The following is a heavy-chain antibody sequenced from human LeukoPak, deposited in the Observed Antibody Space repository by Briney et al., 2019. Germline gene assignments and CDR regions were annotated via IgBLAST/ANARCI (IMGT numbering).Heavy chain of an antibody. J-gene: IGHJ5*02. CDR2: IIPIFGTA. D-gene: IGHD5-18*01. CDR1: GGTFSSYA. CDR3: ARVSNTAMVIDGFDP. Sequence: SVKVSCKASGGTFSSYAISWVRQAPGQGLEWMGGIIPIFGTANYAQKFQGRVTMTRDTSTSTVYMELSSLRSEDTAVYYCARVSNTAMVIDGFDPWGQGTLVTVSS. V-gene: IGHV1-69*05.